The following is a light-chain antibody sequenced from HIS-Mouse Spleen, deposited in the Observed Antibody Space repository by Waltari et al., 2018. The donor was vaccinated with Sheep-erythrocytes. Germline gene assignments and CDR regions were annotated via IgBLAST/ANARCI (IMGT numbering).Light chain of an antibody. J-gene: IGLJ2*01. CDR3: QAWDSSTDVV. CDR1: QLGDKY. CDR2: QDS. V-gene: IGLV3-1*01. Sequence: SYELTQPPSVSVSPGQTASITCPGDQLGDKYACWYQQKPGQSPVLVISQDSKRPSGIPERFSGSNSGNTATLTISGTQAMDEADYYCQAWDSSTDVVFGGGTKLTVL.